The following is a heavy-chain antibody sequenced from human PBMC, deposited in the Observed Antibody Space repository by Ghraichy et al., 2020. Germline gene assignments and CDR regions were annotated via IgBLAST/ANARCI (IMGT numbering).Heavy chain of an antibody. CDR1: GYTFTDYY. CDR3: ATGPPRLLDIFYYYYVMDV. Sequence: ASVKVSCKASGYTFTDYYLHWVRQAPGQGLEWMGWINPNSGGTNYAQKFQGRVTMTRDTSINTAYMELNRLRSDDTAVYYCATGPPRLLDIFYYYYVMDVWGQGTTVTVSS. V-gene: IGHV1-2*02. CDR2: INPNSGGT. D-gene: IGHD2-21*01. J-gene: IGHJ6*02.